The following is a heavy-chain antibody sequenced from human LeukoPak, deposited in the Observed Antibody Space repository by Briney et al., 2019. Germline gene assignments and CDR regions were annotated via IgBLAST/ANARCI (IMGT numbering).Heavy chain of an antibody. CDR2: TYYRSKWYS. V-gene: IGHV6-1*01. D-gene: IGHD2-2*02. Sequence: SQTLLLTCAISGDSVSRNTAGWNWIRQSPSRGLEWLGRTYYRSKWYSDFAPSVRNRITINPDTSKNQFSLQLNSVTAADTAVYYCARGHCSSTSCYTRSSFDYWGQGTLVTVSS. CDR1: GDSVSRNTAG. CDR3: ARGHCSSTSCYTRSSFDY. J-gene: IGHJ4*02.